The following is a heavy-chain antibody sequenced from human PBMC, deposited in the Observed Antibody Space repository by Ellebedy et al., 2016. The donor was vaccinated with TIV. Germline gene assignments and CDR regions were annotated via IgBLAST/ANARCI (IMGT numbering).Heavy chain of an antibody. J-gene: IGHJ6*02. V-gene: IGHV4-59*08. Sequence: MPSETLSLTCTVSGGSISTYYWSWIRQPPGKRLEWIGYIYYTGSANYNPSLKSRVTMSVHASKNQFSLNLSPVTAADTAVYFCARLMVVVESPGQENPNFYYYGMAVWGQGTTVTVSS. CDR3: ARLMVVVESPGQENPNFYYYGMAV. CDR1: GGSISTYY. D-gene: IGHD3-22*01. CDR2: IYYTGSA.